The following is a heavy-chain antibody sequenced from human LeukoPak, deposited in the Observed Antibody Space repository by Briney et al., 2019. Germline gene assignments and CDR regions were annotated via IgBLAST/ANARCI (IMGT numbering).Heavy chain of an antibody. V-gene: IGHV4-59*01. CDR3: ARCRYSSSTDFEY. D-gene: IGHD6-13*01. CDR2: IYYTGGT. CDR1: GGSISSYY. Sequence: PSETLSLTCTVSGGSISSYYWSWIRQPPGKGLEWVGYIYYTGGTNYNPSLKSRVTISADTSRNQFSLTLNSVTSADTAVYYCARCRYSSSTDFEYWGQGSLFTVSS. J-gene: IGHJ4*02.